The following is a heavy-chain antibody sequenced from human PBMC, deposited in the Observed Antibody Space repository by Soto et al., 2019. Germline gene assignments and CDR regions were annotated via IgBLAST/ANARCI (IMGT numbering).Heavy chain of an antibody. CDR3: ARDKITGLFDY. CDR2: INHSGST. Sequence: SETLSLTCTFSGGSISSSSYYLTWIRQPPGTGLEWIGEINHSGSTNYNPSLKSRVTISVDTSKNQFSLKLTSVTAADTAVYYCARDKITGLFDYWGQGTLVTVSS. J-gene: IGHJ4*02. CDR1: GGSISSSSYY. V-gene: IGHV4-39*07. D-gene: IGHD2-8*02.